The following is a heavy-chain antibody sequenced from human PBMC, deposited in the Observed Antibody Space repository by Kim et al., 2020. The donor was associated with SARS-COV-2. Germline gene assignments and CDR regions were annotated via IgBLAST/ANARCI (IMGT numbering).Heavy chain of an antibody. D-gene: IGHD3-16*01. CDR2: ITSSHHI. CDR1: GFTFSDYS. J-gene: IGHJ4*02. Sequence: GGSLRLSCAVSGFTFSDYSMNWIRQAPGKGLEWVSSITSSHHIYYSDLVRGRFTVSRDNAKNSLYLQMNILRSEDTAVYFCARVQFATSSESLDFWGQGTLVTVSS. CDR3: ARVQFATSSESLDF. V-gene: IGHV3-21*06.